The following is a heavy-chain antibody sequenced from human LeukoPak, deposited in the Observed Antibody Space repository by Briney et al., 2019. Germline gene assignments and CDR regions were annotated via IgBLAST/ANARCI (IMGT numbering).Heavy chain of an antibody. Sequence: PGGSLRLSCAASGFTFSSYGMHWVRQAPGKGLEWVAVISYDGSNKYYADSVKGRFTISRDNSKNTLYLQMNSLRAEDTAVYYCAKFSRQWLGGDYFDYWGQGTLVTVSS. CDR3: AKFSRQWLGGDYFDY. CDR1: GFTFSSYG. CDR2: ISYDGSNK. V-gene: IGHV3-30*18. J-gene: IGHJ4*02. D-gene: IGHD6-19*01.